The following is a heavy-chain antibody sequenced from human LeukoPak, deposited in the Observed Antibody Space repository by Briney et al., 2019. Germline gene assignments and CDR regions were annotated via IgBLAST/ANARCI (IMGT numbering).Heavy chain of an antibody. V-gene: IGHV1-18*01. CDR3: ARGGPDYGDYVSFDY. J-gene: IGHJ4*02. D-gene: IGHD4-17*01. CDR2: ISAYNGNT. CDR1: GYTFTSYG. Sequence: ASVKVSCTASGYTFTSYGISWVRQAPGQGLEWMGWISAYNGNTNYAQKLQGRVTMTTDTSTSTAYMELRSLRSDDTAVYYCARGGPDYGDYVSFDYWGQGTLVTVSS.